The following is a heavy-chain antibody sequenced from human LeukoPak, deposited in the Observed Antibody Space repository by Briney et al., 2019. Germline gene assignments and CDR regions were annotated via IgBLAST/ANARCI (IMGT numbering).Heavy chain of an antibody. V-gene: IGHV4-34*01. CDR2: INHSGST. CDR1: GGSFSGYY. D-gene: IGHD3-22*01. CDR3: ARGPHTGVNYYDSSGYYY. J-gene: IGHJ4*02. Sequence: SETLSLTCAVYGGSFSGYYWSWIRQPPGKGLEWIGKINHSGSTNYNPSLKSRVTISVDTSKNPFSLKLSSVTAADTAVYYCARGPHTGVNYYDSSGYYYWGQGTLVTVSS.